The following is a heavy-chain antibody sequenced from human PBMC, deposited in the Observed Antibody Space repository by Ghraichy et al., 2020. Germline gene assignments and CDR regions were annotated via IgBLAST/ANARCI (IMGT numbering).Heavy chain of an antibody. V-gene: IGHV1-3*01. Sequence: ASVKVSCKASGYTFTSYAMHWVRQAPGQRLEWMGWINAGNGNTKYSQKFQGRVTITRDTSASTAYMELSSLRSEDTAVYYCARGGIFGVVIMVYFDYWGQGTLVTVSS. CDR1: GYTFTSYA. CDR2: INAGNGNT. D-gene: IGHD3-3*01. CDR3: ARGGIFGVVIMVYFDY. J-gene: IGHJ4*02.